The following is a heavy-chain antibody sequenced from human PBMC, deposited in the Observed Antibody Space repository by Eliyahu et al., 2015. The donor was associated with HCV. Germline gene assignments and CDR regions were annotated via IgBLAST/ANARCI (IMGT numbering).Heavy chain of an antibody. D-gene: IGHD3-9*01. CDR2: VHPKSGGT. V-gene: IGHV1-2*02. CDR3: ARDSDYDILTGYWWVGYYFDY. Sequence: QVQLVQSGAEVKKPGASVKVSCKASGYTFTGYYMXWVRQAPGQGLEWMGWVHPKSGGTNYAQKFQGRVTMTRDTSISTAYMELSRLRSDDTAVYYCARDSDYDILTGYWWVGYYFDYWGQGTLVTVSS. J-gene: IGHJ4*02. CDR1: GYTFTGYY.